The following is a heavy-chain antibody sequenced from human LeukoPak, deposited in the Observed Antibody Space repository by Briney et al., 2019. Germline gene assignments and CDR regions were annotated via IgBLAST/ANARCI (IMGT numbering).Heavy chain of an antibody. CDR2: IQYDGSYK. V-gene: IGHV3-30*02. CDR1: GFTFSFYG. J-gene: IGHJ4*02. CDR3: AKTSDQLLYSKFDF. Sequence: GESLRLSCATSGFTFSFYGMHWVRPAPGKGLEWVALIQYDGSYKFYADSVQGRFTISRDNSKNTLFLQMNSLRAEDTALYYCAKTSDQLLYSKFDFWPRGTLVTVSS. D-gene: IGHD2/OR15-2a*01.